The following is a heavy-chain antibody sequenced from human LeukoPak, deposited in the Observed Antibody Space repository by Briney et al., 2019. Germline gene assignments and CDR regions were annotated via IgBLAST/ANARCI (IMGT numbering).Heavy chain of an antibody. Sequence: SETLSLTCTVSGGSISSGGYYWSWIRQHPGKGLEWIGYIYYSGSTYYNPSLKSRVTISVDTSKNQFSLKLSSVTAADTAVYYCARGGYYGSRRNYFDYWGQGTLVTVSS. CDR2: IYYSGST. CDR3: ARGGYYGSRRNYFDY. D-gene: IGHD3-10*01. CDR1: GGSISSGGYY. J-gene: IGHJ4*02. V-gene: IGHV4-31*03.